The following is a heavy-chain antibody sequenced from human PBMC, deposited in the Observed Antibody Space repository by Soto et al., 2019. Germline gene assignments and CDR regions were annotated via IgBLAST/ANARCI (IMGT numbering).Heavy chain of an antibody. Sequence: SETLSLTCTVSGGSISSSSYYWGWIRQPPGKGLEWIGSIYYSGSTYYNPSLKSRVTISVDTSKNQFSLKLSSVTAADTAVYYCARGGIAVATGWFDPWGQGTLVTVS. J-gene: IGHJ5*02. CDR2: IYYSGST. CDR3: ARGGIAVATGWFDP. CDR1: GGSISSSSYY. V-gene: IGHV4-39*01. D-gene: IGHD6-19*01.